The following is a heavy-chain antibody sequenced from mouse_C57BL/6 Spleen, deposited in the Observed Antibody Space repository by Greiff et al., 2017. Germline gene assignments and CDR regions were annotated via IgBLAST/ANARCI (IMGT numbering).Heavy chain of an antibody. J-gene: IGHJ1*03. V-gene: IGHV1-69*01. CDR3: ARKITTVVATEYFDV. D-gene: IGHD1-1*01. Sequence: QVQLQQPGAELVMPGASVKLSCKASGYTFTSYWMHWVKQRPGQGLEWIGEIDPSDSYTNSNQKFKGKSALTVDESSSAAYMQLSSLTSDDAAVYYCARKITTVVATEYFDVWGTGTTVTVSS. CDR1: GYTFTSYW. CDR2: IDPSDSYT.